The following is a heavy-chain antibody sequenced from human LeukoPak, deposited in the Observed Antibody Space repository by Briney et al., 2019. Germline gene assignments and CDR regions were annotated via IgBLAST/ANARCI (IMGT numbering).Heavy chain of an antibody. D-gene: IGHD5-12*01. J-gene: IGHJ3*02. CDR2: ISSSSSYI. Sequence: PGGSLRLSCAASGFTFSNYSMNWVRQAPGKGLEWVSSISSSSSYIYYADSVKGRFTISRDNAKNSLYLQMNSLRAEDTAVYYCARATLLMRDGYKLDAFDIWGQGTMVTVSS. CDR1: GFTFSNYS. V-gene: IGHV3-21*01. CDR3: ARATLLMRDGYKLDAFDI.